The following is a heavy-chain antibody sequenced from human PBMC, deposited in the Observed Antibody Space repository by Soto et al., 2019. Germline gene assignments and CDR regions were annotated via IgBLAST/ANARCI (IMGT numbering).Heavy chain of an antibody. CDR1: GFTFSSYS. J-gene: IGHJ6*02. V-gene: IGHV3-21*01. Sequence: SLRLSCAASGFTFSSYSMNWVRQAPGKGLEWVSSISSSSSYIYYADSVKGRFTISRDNAKNSLYLQMNSLRAEDTAVYYCARDRAYYDSSGYQYYYYGMDVWGQGTTVTVSS. D-gene: IGHD3-22*01. CDR3: ARDRAYYDSSGYQYYYYGMDV. CDR2: ISSSSSYI.